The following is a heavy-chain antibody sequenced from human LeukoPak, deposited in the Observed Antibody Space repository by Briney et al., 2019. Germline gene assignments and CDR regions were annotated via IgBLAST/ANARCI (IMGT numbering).Heavy chain of an antibody. J-gene: IGHJ4*02. D-gene: IGHD2-15*01. CDR3: ARDCEDGGSCLTRSY. CDR2: INHSGST. Sequence: SETLSLTCAVYGGSFSGYYWSWIRQPPGKGLEWIGEINHSGSTNYNPSLKSRVTISVDTSKNQFSLKLSSVTAEDTAVYYCARDCEDGGSCLTRSYWGQGTLVTVSS. CDR1: GGSFSGYY. V-gene: IGHV4-34*01.